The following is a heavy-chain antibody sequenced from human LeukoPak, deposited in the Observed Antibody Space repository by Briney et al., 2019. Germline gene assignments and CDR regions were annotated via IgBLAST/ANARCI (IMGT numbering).Heavy chain of an antibody. J-gene: IGHJ4*02. D-gene: IGHD3-9*01. CDR3: ASSSLRYFDL. V-gene: IGHV4-34*01. Sequence: SETLSLTCAVYGGSFSGYYWSWIRQPPGKGLEWIGEINHSGSTNYNPSLKSRVTISVDTSKNQFSLKLSSVTAADTAVYYCASSSLRYFDLWGQGTLVTVSS. CDR2: INHSGST. CDR1: GGSFSGYY.